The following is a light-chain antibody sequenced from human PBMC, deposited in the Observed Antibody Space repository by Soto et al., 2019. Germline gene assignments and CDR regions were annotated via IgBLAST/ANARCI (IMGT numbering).Light chain of an antibody. CDR1: QGISNY. Sequence: DIQMAQSPSSLSASVGDRVTITCRASQGISNYLAWYQQRPGKVPKLLIYAASTLQSGVPSRFSGSGSGTDFSLTINSLEPEDVGTYYCQKYNSPPWTFGQGTKVEIK. J-gene: IGKJ1*01. CDR2: AAS. CDR3: QKYNSPPWT. V-gene: IGKV1-27*01.